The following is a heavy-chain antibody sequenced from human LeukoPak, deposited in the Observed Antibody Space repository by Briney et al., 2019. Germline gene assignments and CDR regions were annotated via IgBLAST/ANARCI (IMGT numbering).Heavy chain of an antibody. J-gene: IGHJ5*02. CDR2: INPNSGGT. Sequence: GASVKVSCKASGYTFTGYYMHWVRQAPGQGLEWMGWINPNSGGTNYAQKFQGRVTMTRDTSISTAYMELSRLRSDDTAVYYCARDRITMVRGVFNWFDPWGQGTLVTVSS. CDR1: GYTFTGYY. V-gene: IGHV1-2*02. D-gene: IGHD3-10*01. CDR3: ARDRITMVRGVFNWFDP.